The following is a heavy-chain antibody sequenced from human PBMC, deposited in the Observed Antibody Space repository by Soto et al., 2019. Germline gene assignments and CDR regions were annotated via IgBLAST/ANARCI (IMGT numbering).Heavy chain of an antibody. V-gene: IGHV4-59*01. Sequence: QVQLQESGPGLVKPSETLSLTCTVSGGSISRYYWSWIRQPPGKGLEWIGYMYNTGSTGYNPPFKGRVTISVDTSKNQFSLKLNSVTAADTAVYYCARDLWGYCGTDCYPLDVWGQGTTVTVSS. D-gene: IGHD2-21*02. CDR1: GGSISRYY. J-gene: IGHJ6*02. CDR3: ARDLWGYCGTDCYPLDV. CDR2: MYNTGST.